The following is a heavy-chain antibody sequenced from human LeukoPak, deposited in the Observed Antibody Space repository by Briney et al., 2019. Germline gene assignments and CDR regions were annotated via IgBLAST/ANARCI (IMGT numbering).Heavy chain of an antibody. CDR2: ISSGSNYI. CDR1: GFTFSNYY. V-gene: IGHV3-21*01. CDR3: ATGVRRYNSALDY. D-gene: IGHD6-19*01. J-gene: IGHJ4*02. Sequence: PGGSLRLYCAASGFTFSNYYMNWVRQAPGKGLEWVSSISSGSNYIYYADSLKGRFTISRDNAKNSLYLQMNSLRAEDTAVYYCATGVRRYNSALDYWGQGTLVTVSP.